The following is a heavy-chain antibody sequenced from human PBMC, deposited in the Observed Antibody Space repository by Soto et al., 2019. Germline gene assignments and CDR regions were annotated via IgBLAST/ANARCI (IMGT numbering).Heavy chain of an antibody. CDR3: ARDGSNRDIVVVPAAMNYYYYGMDV. D-gene: IGHD2-2*01. V-gene: IGHV1-18*01. J-gene: IGHJ6*02. Sequence: ASVKVSCKASGYTFTSYGISWVRQAPGQGLEWMGWISAYNGNTNYAQKLQGRVTMTTDTSTSTAYMELRSLRSDDTAVYYCARDGSNRDIVVVPAAMNYYYYGMDVWGQGTTVTVSS. CDR1: GYTFTSYG. CDR2: ISAYNGNT.